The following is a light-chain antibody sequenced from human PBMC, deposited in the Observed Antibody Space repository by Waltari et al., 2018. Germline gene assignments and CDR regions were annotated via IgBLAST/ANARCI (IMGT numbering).Light chain of an antibody. J-gene: IGLJ3*02. CDR1: SSDVGAYIH. CDR2: NVS. V-gene: IGLV2-14*03. Sequence: QSALTQPASVSGSPGQSITISCTGTSSDVGAYIHVSWYKQRPGKAPKLIIHNVSNRPSGVSNRFSGSKSANTASLTISGLQAEDEADYYCSSYTTSGTWVFGGGTKVTVL. CDR3: SSYTTSGTWV.